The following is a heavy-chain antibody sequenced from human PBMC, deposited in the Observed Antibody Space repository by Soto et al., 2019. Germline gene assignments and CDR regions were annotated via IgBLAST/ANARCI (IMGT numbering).Heavy chain of an antibody. CDR3: ARDSVGRSVDWEIPT. V-gene: IGHV3-53*04. CDR1: GFTVSSNY. D-gene: IGHD3-9*01. CDR2: IYSGGST. Sequence: PGGSLRLSFAASGFTVSSNYMSWFGQAPGKGLEWVSVIYSGGSTYYADSVKGRFTISRHNSKNTLYLQMNSLRAEDTAVYYCARDSVGRSVDWEIPTWGKGTTLTISS. J-gene: IGHJ6*04.